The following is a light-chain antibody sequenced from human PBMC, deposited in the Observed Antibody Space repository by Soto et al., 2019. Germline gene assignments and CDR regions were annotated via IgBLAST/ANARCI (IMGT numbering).Light chain of an antibody. Sequence: QSALTQTASVSGSPGQSITIPCTGTSSDIGDYNYVSWYQQHPGKAPKVMIYDVSNRPSGVSNRFSGSKSGNTASLTISGLQPEDEADYYCSSYTGSSTLVVFGGGTKLTVL. CDR1: SSDIGDYNY. J-gene: IGLJ2*01. CDR2: DVS. V-gene: IGLV2-14*03. CDR3: SSYTGSSTLVV.